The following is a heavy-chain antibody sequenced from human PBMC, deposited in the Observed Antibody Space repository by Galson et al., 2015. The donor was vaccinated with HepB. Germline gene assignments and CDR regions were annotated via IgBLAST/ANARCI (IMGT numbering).Heavy chain of an antibody. J-gene: IGHJ4*02. CDR1: GYTFTSYG. V-gene: IGHV1-18*01. Sequence: SVKVSCKASGYTFTSYGISWVRQAPGQGLEWMGWISAYNGNTNYAQKLQGRVTMTTDTSTSTAYMELRSLRSDDTAVYYCARIVTMVRGVIRFHFDYWGQGTLVTVSS. CDR3: ARIVTMVRGVIRFHFDY. D-gene: IGHD3-10*01. CDR2: ISAYNGNT.